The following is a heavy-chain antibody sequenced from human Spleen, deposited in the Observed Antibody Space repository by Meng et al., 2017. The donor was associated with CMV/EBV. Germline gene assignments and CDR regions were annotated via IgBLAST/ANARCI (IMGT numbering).Heavy chain of an antibody. CDR1: GASISTSSYY. J-gene: IGHJ1*01. CDR2: IFYSGHT. Sequence: SETLSLTCTVSGASISTSSYYWGWIRLPPGRGLEWIGSIFYSGHTYYNPSLRGRVTISVETSKKQFSLRLSSVTAADTAVYYCAKAGLVGATVAEYFQHWGQGTLVTVSS. D-gene: IGHD1-26*01. V-gene: IGHV4-39*07. CDR3: AKAGLVGATVAEYFQH.